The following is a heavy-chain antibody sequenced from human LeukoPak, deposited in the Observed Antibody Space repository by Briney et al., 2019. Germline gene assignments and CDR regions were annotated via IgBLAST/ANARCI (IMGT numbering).Heavy chain of an antibody. J-gene: IGHJ6*03. V-gene: IGHV1-8*01. D-gene: IGHD5/OR15-5a*01. CDR2: MNPRTGVT. CDR3: AREGEYSYGYVHDFYYMDV. Sequence: ASVKVSCKAPGYTFINHDINWVRQAAGQGLEWMGWMNPRTGVTQYAQKFRGRVNMTRDSSLSTAYIDLSGLTSDDTAVYYCAREGEYSYGYVHDFYYMDVWGKGTTVTVSS. CDR1: GYTFINHD.